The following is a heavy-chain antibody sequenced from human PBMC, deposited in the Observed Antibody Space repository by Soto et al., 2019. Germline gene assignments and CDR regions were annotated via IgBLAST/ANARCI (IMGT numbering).Heavy chain of an antibody. V-gene: IGHV4-34*01. J-gene: IGHJ3*02. D-gene: IGHD1-1*01. Sequence: QVQLQQWGAGLLKPSETLSLTCAVYGGFVSSGSYYWSWIRQPPGKGLEWIGEMSHSGGTHFNPFLKRRFTISVDTSKNQFSLMMSLVTAADTALYYCARVERGTATTVVDAFDIWGPGTMVSVSS. CDR2: MSHSGGT. CDR3: ARVERGTATTVVDAFDI. CDR1: GGFVSSGSYY.